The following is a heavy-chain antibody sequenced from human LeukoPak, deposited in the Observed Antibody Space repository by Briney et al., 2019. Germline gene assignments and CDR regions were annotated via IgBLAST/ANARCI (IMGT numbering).Heavy chain of an antibody. CDR2: INPSGGST. CDR1: GYTFTSYY. CDR3: ARGSSSDTNHYYYYYMDV. Sequence: GASVKVSCKASGYTFTSYYMHWVRQAPGQGLEWMGIINPSGGSTSYAQKFQGRVTMTRDMSTSTVYMGLSSLRSEDTAVYYCARGSSSDTNHYYYYYMDVWGKGTTVTVSS. D-gene: IGHD6-13*01. V-gene: IGHV1-46*01. J-gene: IGHJ6*03.